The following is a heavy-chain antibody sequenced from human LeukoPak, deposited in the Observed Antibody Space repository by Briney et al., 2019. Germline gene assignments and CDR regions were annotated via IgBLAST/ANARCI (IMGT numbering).Heavy chain of an antibody. J-gene: IGHJ4*02. CDR2: IKQDGSEK. Sequence: PGGSLRLSCAASGFTFSSYAMSWVRQAPGKGLEWVANIKQDGSEKYYVDSVKGRFTISRDNAKNSLYLQMNSLRAEDTAVYYCARDWRSWYEDSRPGDYWGQGTLVTVSS. V-gene: IGHV3-7*01. CDR3: ARDWRSWYEDSRPGDY. CDR1: GFTFSSYA. D-gene: IGHD6-13*01.